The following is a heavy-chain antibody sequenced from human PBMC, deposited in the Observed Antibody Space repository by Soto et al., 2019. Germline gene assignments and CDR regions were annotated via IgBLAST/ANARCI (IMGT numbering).Heavy chain of an antibody. J-gene: IGHJ4*02. D-gene: IGHD2-15*01. CDR2: IWYDGSNK. CDR3: ARDGSGGTAFRGFCDY. CDR1: GSIFSGYG. Sequence: QEHLVASGGGVVQPGRSLRLSCAASGSIFSGYGLHWVRQAPGKGLEWGAVIWYDGSNKYYADSVKGRFTISRDNSKNMLYLQMDSLRAEDTAVYYCARDGSGGTAFRGFCDYWGQGTLVTVSS. V-gene: IGHV3-33*01.